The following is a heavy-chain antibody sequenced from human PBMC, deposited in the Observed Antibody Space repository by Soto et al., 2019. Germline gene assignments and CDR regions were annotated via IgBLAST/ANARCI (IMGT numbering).Heavy chain of an antibody. CDR3: ARVAYSNGWIFYY. CDR1: GFTFSSYW. V-gene: IGHV3-7*01. J-gene: IGHJ4*01. D-gene: IGHD6-19*01. CDR2: IKQDGSEK. Sequence: GGSLRLSCAASGFTFSSYWMSWVRQAPGKGLEGVANIKQDGSEKYYMESVEGRFTMSRDNAKNSLYLQMNSLRAEDTAVYFCARVAYSNGWIFYYWGQGTLVAVSS.